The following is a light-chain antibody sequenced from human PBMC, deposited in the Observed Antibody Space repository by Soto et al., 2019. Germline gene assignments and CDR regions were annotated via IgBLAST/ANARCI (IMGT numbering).Light chain of an antibody. CDR2: GVS. CDR3: QSYNDWPFA. Sequence: DIVLTQSPATLSVSPGDRVTLSCRASESLFGFLAWYQQKPGQAPRVLMYGVSTRATGIPARFSGGGSATDFTLTISSLQSEDSAFYFCQSYNDWPFASGLGTRLEI. CDR1: ESLFGF. J-gene: IGKJ2*01. V-gene: IGKV3-15*01.